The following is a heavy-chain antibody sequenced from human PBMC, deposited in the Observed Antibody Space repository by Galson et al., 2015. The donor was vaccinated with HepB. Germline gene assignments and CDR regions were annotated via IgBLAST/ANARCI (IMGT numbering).Heavy chain of an antibody. V-gene: IGHV3-21*01. D-gene: IGHD1-7*01. CDR2: ISGSGDYT. CDR1: GFTFTLYN. Sequence: SLRLSCATSGFTFTLYNMIWVRQAPGKGLEWVSSISGSGDYTYYADSVRGRFTIPRDNAKNSLFLQMNSLRAEDTAVYYWARGDWNYGVLNYFDYWGQGTLVTVSS. J-gene: IGHJ4*02. CDR3: ARGDWNYGVLNYFDY.